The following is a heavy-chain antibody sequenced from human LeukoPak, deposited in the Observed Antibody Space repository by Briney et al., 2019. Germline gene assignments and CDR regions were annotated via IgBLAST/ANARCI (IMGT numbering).Heavy chain of an antibody. J-gene: IGHJ4*02. V-gene: IGHV3-23*01. Sequence: PGGSLRLSCAASGFTFSSYWMNWVRQAPGKGLEWVSAISGSGGSTYYADSVKGRFTISRDNSKNTLYLQMNSLRAEDTAVYYCAKLEMGWNYGGLVDYWGQGTLVTVSS. CDR1: GFTFSSYW. D-gene: IGHD1-7*01. CDR3: AKLEMGWNYGGLVDY. CDR2: ISGSGGST.